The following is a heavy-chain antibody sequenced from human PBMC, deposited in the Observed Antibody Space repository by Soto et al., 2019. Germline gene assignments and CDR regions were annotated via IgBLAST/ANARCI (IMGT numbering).Heavy chain of an antibody. D-gene: IGHD1-26*01. CDR3: ARRWERRDAFDI. J-gene: IGHJ3*02. Sequence: PSETLSLTCAVSGGSISSGGYSWSWIRQPPGKGLEWIGYIYYSGSTKYKPSLKSRVTISVDTPKNQVSLKLSSVTAADTAVYYCARRWERRDAFDIWGQGTMVTVSS. CDR1: GGSISSGGYS. CDR2: IYYSGST. V-gene: IGHV4-61*08.